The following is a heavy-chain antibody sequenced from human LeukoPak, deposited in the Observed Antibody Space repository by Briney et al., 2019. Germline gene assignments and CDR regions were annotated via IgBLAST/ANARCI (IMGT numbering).Heavy chain of an antibody. V-gene: IGHV4-34*01. Sequence: PSETLSLTCAVYGGSFSGYYWSWIRQPPGKGLEWIGEINHSGSTNYNPSLKSRVTISVDTSKNQFSLKLSSVTAADTAVYYCARVKITMVRGVIIARHGNWFDPWGQGTLVTVSS. J-gene: IGHJ5*02. CDR1: GGSFSGYY. D-gene: IGHD3-10*01. CDR2: INHSGST. CDR3: ARVKITMVRGVIIARHGNWFDP.